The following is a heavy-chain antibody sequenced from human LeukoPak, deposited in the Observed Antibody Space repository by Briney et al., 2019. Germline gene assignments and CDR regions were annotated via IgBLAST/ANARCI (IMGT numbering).Heavy chain of an antibody. V-gene: IGHV4-59*08. CDR2: IYYSGST. D-gene: IGHD6-19*01. CDR1: GGSISSYY. Sequence: SETLSLTCTVSGGSISSYYWSWIRQPPGKGLEWIGYIYYSGSTNYNPSLKSRVTISVDTSKNQFSLKLSSVTAADTAVYYCARHRLDNSGCYLGDYWGQGTLCTVSS. J-gene: IGHJ4*02. CDR3: ARHRLDNSGCYLGDY.